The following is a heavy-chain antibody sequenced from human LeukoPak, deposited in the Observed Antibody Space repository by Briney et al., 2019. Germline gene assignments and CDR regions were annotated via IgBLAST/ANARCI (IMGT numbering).Heavy chain of an antibody. J-gene: IGHJ4*02. CDR3: ARAHNSHYYYDSSGYYV. Sequence: PGGSLRLSCAASGFTFSSYSMNWVRQAPGKGLEWVSVIYSGGSTYYADSVKGRFTISRDNSKNTLYLQMNSLRAEDTAVYYCARAHNSHYYYDSSGYYVWGQGTLVTVSS. CDR1: GFTFSSYS. V-gene: IGHV3-53*01. D-gene: IGHD3-22*01. CDR2: IYSGGST.